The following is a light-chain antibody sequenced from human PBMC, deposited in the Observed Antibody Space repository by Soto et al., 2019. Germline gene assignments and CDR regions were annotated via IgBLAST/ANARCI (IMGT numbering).Light chain of an antibody. CDR3: QRLNGFPLT. Sequence: DFQLTQSPSFLSASVGDRVTITCRASQGISTYLAWYQQKPGKAPKLLIYAASTLQSGVPSRFSGSGSGTEFTLTVSSLQPEDFATYYCQRLNGFPLTFGGGTKVEIK. CDR2: AAS. V-gene: IGKV1-9*01. CDR1: QGISTY. J-gene: IGKJ4*01.